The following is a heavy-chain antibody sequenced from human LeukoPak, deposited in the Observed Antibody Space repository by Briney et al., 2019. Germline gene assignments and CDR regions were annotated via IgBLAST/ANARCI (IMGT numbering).Heavy chain of an antibody. CDR1: GDSVNSVGYD. Sequence: TSETLSLTCTVSGDSVNSVGYDWSWIRQPPGKGLERIVYIYYVGTPNYNPSLKSRVTMSLDASKNQFSLKLSSVTAADTAVYYCARDRWAVAAIRDAFDIWGQGTMVTVSS. CDR3: ARDRWAVAAIRDAFDI. J-gene: IGHJ3*02. V-gene: IGHV4-61*08. D-gene: IGHD6-19*01. CDR2: IYYVGTP.